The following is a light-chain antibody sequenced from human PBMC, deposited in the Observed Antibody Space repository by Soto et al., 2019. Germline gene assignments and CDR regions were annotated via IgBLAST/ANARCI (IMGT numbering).Light chain of an antibody. CDR1: SSDVGAYNY. Sequence: QPVLTQPPSASGSPGQSVTISCTGTSSDVGAYNYVSWYQQHPGKAPKLIIYEVSKRPSGVPDRFSGSKSGNTASLTVSGLQAEDEADYYCSSFAGGNNLVFGGGTKLTVL. V-gene: IGLV2-8*01. J-gene: IGLJ2*01. CDR2: EVS. CDR3: SSFAGGNNLV.